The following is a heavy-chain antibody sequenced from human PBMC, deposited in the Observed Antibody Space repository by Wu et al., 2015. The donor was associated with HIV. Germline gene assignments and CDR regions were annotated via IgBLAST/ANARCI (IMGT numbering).Heavy chain of an antibody. CDR2: IIPILRTT. CDR3: ARLSALTGDAYGMDV. V-gene: IGHV1-69*05. CDR1: GGPTSEDSSSTYA. D-gene: IGHD7-27*01. J-gene: IGHJ6*02. Sequence: QVHLVQPGTEVKKPGSSVRLSCKASGGPTSEDSSSTYAMNWVREAPGQGLEWMGGIIPILRTTDYAQKFKGRVTINMDASTTIIYMEVNSLRSEDTAVYYCARLSALTGDAYGMDVWGQGTTVIVSS.